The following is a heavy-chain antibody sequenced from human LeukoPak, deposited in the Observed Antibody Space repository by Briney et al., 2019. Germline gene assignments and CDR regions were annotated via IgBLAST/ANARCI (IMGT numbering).Heavy chain of an antibody. CDR2: TNHSGST. V-gene: IGHV4-34*01. J-gene: IGHJ3*02. CDR3: ARRGVAWKETYYYGSGSYYNI. D-gene: IGHD3-10*01. Sequence: SETLSLTCAVYGGSFSGYYWSWIRQPPGKGLEWIGETNHSGSTNYNPSLKSRVTISVDTSKNQFSLKLSSVTAADTAVYYCARRGVAWKETYYYGSGSYYNIWGQGTMVTVSS. CDR1: GGSFSGYY.